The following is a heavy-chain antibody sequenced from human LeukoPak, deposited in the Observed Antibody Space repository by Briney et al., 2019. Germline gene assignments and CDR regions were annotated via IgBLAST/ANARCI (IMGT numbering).Heavy chain of an antibody. CDR3: ARDRYDFWSGPYYFDY. CDR1: GGTFSSYA. D-gene: IGHD3-3*01. V-gene: IGHV1-69*05. CDR2: IIPIFGTA. J-gene: IGHJ4*02. Sequence: GASVKVSCKASGGTFSSYAISWVRQAPGQGPEWMGRIIPIFGTANYAQKFQGRVTITTDESTSTAYMELSSLRSEDTAVYYCARDRYDFWSGPYYFDYWGQGTLVTVSS.